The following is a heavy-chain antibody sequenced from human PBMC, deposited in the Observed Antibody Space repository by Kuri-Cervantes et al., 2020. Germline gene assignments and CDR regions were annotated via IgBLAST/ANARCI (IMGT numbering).Heavy chain of an antibody. CDR1: GFTFDDYA. D-gene: IGHD3-10*01. CDR2: ISWDGGST. CDR3: ARDYGSGSFYTFYIDY. V-gene: IGHV3-43D*04. Sequence: GESLKISCAASGFTFDDYAMHWVRQAPGKGLEWVSLISWDGGSTYYADSVKGRFTISRDNSKNSLYLQMNSLRAEDTAVYYCARDYGSGSFYTFYIDYWGQGTLVTVSS. J-gene: IGHJ4*02.